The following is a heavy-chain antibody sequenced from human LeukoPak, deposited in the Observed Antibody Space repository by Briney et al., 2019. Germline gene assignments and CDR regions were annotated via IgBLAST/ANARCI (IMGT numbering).Heavy chain of an antibody. V-gene: IGHV4-59*01. Sequence: PSETLSLPCTLSGDPQSSYYRSWIRQPPGKALEWIGYIYNRGSHNYNPSLKSRVTISVDTSKNQFSLKLSSVTAADTAVYYCAGLKVDDYGDQLYYYGMEVWGKGTTVTVSS. CDR1: GDPQSSYY. J-gene: IGHJ6*04. D-gene: IGHD4-17*01. CDR3: AGLKVDDYGDQLYYYGMEV. CDR2: IYNRGSH.